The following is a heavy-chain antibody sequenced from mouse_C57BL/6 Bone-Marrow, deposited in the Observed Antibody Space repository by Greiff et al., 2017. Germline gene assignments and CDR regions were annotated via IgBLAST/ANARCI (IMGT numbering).Heavy chain of an antibody. J-gene: IGHJ2*01. V-gene: IGHV1-81*01. CDR1: GYTFTSYG. CDR2: IYPRSGNT. D-gene: IGHD5-1-1*01. CDR3: AKIRGPFGY. Sequence: QVQLQQSGAELVRPGASVKLSCKASGYTFTSYGISWVKQRPGQGLEWIGAIYPRSGNTYYNEKFKGKATLTADKSSSTAYMELRSLTSEDSAVYFCAKIRGPFGYWGQGTTLTVSA.